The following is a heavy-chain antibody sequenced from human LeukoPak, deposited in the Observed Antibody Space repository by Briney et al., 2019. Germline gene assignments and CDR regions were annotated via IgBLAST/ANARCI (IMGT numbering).Heavy chain of an antibody. CDR3: ARARYCSGGSCYALAAFDI. CDR2: MNPNSGNT. J-gene: IGHJ3*02. D-gene: IGHD2-15*01. CDR1: GYTFTSYD. Sequence: ASVKVSCKASGYTFTSYDINWVRQATGQGLEWMGWMNPNSGNTGYAQKFQGRVTMTRNTSISTAYMELSSLRSEDTVVYYCARARYCSGGSCYALAAFDIWGQGTMVTVSS. V-gene: IGHV1-8*01.